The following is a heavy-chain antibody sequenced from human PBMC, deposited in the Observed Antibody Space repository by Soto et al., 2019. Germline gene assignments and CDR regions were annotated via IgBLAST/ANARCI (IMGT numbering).Heavy chain of an antibody. CDR1: GFTFSDYY. CDR3: ARVNYECVWGSYGGGYFDY. J-gene: IGHJ4*02. CDR2: ISSSGSTI. D-gene: IGHD3-16*01. V-gene: IGHV3-11*01. Sequence: QVQLVESGGGLVKPGGSLRLSCAASGFTFSDYYMSWIRQAPGKGLEWVSYISSSGSTIYYADSVKGRFTISRDNATNSLYLEMNSMRAGATSVYSCARVNYECVWGSYGGGYFDYWGQGTLVTVSS.